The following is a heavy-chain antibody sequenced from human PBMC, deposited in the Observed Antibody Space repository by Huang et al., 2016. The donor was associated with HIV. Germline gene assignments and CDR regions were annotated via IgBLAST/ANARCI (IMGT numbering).Heavy chain of an antibody. Sequence: QLHLQQSGPGLVRPSETLSLICTVSGGSITSSNHYWGWIRQTPGKGLEWIGNFYYSGDAYYMPSLKNRVSISIDTSKSQFSLRLSSVIATDTAVYYCASGEYGKNAYDIWGQGTVVTVSA. D-gene: IGHD2-2*01. CDR3: ASGEYGKNAYDI. J-gene: IGHJ3*02. CDR2: FYYSGDA. V-gene: IGHV4-39*01. CDR1: GGSITSSNHY.